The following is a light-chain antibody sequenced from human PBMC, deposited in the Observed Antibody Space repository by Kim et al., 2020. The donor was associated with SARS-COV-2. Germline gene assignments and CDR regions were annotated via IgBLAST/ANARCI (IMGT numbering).Light chain of an antibody. Sequence: DVQMTQSPSSVSASVGDRVIITCRASQGIASWLAWYQQKPGKAPRLLVFAASALQDGVPSRFSGSGFGTHFTLTINSLQPGDFATYYCQQSNNFPITFGQGTRLEIK. CDR3: QQSNNFPIT. CDR2: AAS. V-gene: IGKV1-12*01. J-gene: IGKJ5*01. CDR1: QGIASW.